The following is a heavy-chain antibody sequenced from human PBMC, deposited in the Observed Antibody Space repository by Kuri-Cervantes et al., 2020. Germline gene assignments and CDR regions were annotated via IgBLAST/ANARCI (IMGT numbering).Heavy chain of an antibody. Sequence: GESLKISCAASGFTFSSYSMNWVRQAPGKGLEWVSYISSSSSTIYYADSVKGRFTISRDNAKNSLYLQMNSLRAEDTAVYYCAKGGMIVVVDFDYWGQGTLVTVSS. D-gene: IGHD3-22*01. CDR3: AKGGMIVVVDFDY. CDR1: GFTFSSYS. V-gene: IGHV3-48*01. CDR2: ISSSSSTI. J-gene: IGHJ4*02.